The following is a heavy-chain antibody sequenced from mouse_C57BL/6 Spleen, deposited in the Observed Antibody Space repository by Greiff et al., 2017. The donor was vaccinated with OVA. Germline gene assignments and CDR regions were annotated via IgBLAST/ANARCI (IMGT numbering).Heavy chain of an antibody. CDR3: ARFSITTVVVDY. V-gene: IGHV1-52*01. J-gene: IGHJ2*01. D-gene: IGHD1-1*01. CDR2: IDPSDSET. CDR1: GYTFTSYW. Sequence: QVQLKQPGAELVRPGSSVKLSCKASGYTFTSYWMHWVKQRPIQGLEWIGNIDPSDSETHYNQKFKDKATLTVDKSSSTAYMQLSSLTSEDSAVYYCARFSITTVVVDYWGQGTTLTVSS.